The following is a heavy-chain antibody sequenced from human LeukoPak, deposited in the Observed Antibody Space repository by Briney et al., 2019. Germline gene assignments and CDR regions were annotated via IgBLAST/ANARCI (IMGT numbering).Heavy chain of an antibody. V-gene: IGHV3-23*01. D-gene: IGHD3-16*02. CDR2: ISGSGGST. J-gene: IGHJ4*02. Sequence: GGSLRLSCAASGFTFSSYAMSWVRQAPGKGLEWVSAISGSGGSTYYADSVKGRFTISRDNSKNTLYLQMSSLRAEATAVYYCAKDPTHYDYVWGGYRPDYWGQGTLVTVSS. CDR3: AKDPTHYDYVWGGYRPDY. CDR1: GFTFSSYA.